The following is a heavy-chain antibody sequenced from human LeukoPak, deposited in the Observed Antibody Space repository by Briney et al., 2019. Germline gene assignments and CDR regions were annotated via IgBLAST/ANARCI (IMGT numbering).Heavy chain of an antibody. CDR3: ARAGVPGLFDY. CDR2: ISTSSSYI. Sequence: KAGGSLRLSCAASGFTVSSNYMSWVRQAPGKGLEWVSSISTSSSYIFYADSLKGRFTISRDNAKNSLYLQMDSLRAEDTAVYYCARAGVPGLFDYWGQGTLVTVSS. V-gene: IGHV3-21*01. D-gene: IGHD3-10*01. CDR1: GFTVSSNY. J-gene: IGHJ4*02.